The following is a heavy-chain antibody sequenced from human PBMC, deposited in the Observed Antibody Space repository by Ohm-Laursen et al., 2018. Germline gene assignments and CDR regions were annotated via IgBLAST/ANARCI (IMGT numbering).Heavy chain of an antibody. J-gene: IGHJ4*02. CDR3: ARDRAIDY. V-gene: IGHV3-21*04. D-gene: IGHD3-10*01. CDR1: GFTFSSYS. CDR2: ISSSSSYI. Sequence: SLRLSCTASGFTFSSYSMNWVRQAPGKGLEWVSSISSSSSYIYYADSVKGRFTISRDNAKNSLYLQMNSLRAEDTTVYYCARDRAIDYWGQGTLVTVSS.